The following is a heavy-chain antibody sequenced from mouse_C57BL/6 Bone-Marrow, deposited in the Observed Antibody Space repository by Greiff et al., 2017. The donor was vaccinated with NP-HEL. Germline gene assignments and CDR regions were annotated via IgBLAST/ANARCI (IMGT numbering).Heavy chain of an antibody. CDR1: GYSFTSYY. D-gene: IGHD2-1*01. CDR3: ARGGDYGNYSY. V-gene: IGHV1-66*01. Sequence: QVHVKQSGPELVKPGASVKISCKASGYSFTSYYIHWVKQRPGQGLEWIGWIYPGSGNTKYNEKFKGKATLTADTSSSTAYMQLSSLTSEDSAVYYCARGGDYGNYSYWGQGTTLTVSS. CDR2: IYPGSGNT. J-gene: IGHJ2*01.